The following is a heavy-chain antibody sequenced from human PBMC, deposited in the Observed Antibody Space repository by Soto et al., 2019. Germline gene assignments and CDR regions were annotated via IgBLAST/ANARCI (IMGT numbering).Heavy chain of an antibody. CDR3: GSYGDYYFDY. Sequence: SETLSLTCAVSGGSISSNNWWSWVRQPPGKGLEWIGEIYHSGSTNCNPSLKSRVTISVDKSKNQFSLKLNSVTAADTAVYYCGSYGDYYFDYWGQGTLVTVSS. J-gene: IGHJ4*02. D-gene: IGHD4-17*01. V-gene: IGHV4-4*02. CDR2: IYHSGST. CDR1: GGSISSNNW.